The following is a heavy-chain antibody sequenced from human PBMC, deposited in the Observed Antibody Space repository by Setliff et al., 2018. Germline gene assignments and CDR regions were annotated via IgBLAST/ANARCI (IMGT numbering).Heavy chain of an antibody. J-gene: IGHJ4*02. CDR3: ARDPAWKQFDY. V-gene: IGHV3-7*01. D-gene: IGHD1-1*01. CDR1: GFSLSIFW. CDR2: IKQDGSEK. Sequence: GGSLRLSCAASGFSLSIFWMSWVRQAPGKGLEWVASIKQDGSEKYYVDSVKGRFTISRDNAKNSLFLQMNSLRAEDTAMYYCARDPAWKQFDYWGPGTLVTVSS.